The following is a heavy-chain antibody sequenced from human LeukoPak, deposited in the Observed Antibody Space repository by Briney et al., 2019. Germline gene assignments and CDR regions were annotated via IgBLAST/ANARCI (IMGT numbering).Heavy chain of an antibody. CDR1: GGSISSYY. Sequence: SETLSLTCTVSGGSISSYYRSWIRQPPWKGLEGIGDIYYSGGSNYNPSLKSRVTMSVDTSKNQFSLKLSSVTAADTAVYYCARLGFSNSGSYLAPSDYWGQGTLVTVSS. CDR2: IYYSGGS. D-gene: IGHD1-26*01. J-gene: IGHJ4*02. CDR3: ARLGFSNSGSYLAPSDY. V-gene: IGHV4-59*08.